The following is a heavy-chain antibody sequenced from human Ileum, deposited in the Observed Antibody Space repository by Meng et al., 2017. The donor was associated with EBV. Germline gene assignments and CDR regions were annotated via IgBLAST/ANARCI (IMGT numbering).Heavy chain of an antibody. D-gene: IGHD1-14*01. CDR2: VNTGNGKT. CDR1: GYTFTSYP. J-gene: IGHJ4*02. CDR3: ASRPENDVGPFDY. Sequence: VHLVQAGAEVKKPGASVKVSCKASGYTFTSYPMHWVRQAPGQRLQWMGWVNTGNGKTEYSQNFQGRVTITRDTSANTAYMELSSLRSEDTAVYYCASRPENDVGPFDYWGQGTLVTVSS. V-gene: IGHV1-3*04.